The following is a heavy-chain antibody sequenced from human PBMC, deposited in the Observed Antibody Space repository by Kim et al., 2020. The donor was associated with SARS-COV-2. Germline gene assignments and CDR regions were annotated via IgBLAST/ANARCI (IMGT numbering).Heavy chain of an antibody. CDR3: TRRFTGAGGY. J-gene: IGHJ4*02. D-gene: IGHD3-10*01. V-gene: IGHV3-74*01. CDR2: I. Sequence: ISYADAVNGRLTVSRHNAKNTLYLQMNRLRAEETAVYYCTRRFTGAGGYWGQGTLVTVSS.